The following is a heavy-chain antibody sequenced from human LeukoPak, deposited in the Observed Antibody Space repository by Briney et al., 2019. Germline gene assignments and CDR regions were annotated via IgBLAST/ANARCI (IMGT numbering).Heavy chain of an antibody. Sequence: SQTLSLTCALSGDSFSSNSAAWHWSRQSPSRGLEWLGRTYYRSKLHNDYAVFVKSRITINPDTSKNQFSLQLNSVTPEDTAVYYCARGDSGFSAYYFDYWGQGTLVTVSS. V-gene: IGHV6-1*01. D-gene: IGHD6-25*01. J-gene: IGHJ4*02. CDR2: TYYRSKLHN. CDR1: GDSFSSNSAA. CDR3: ARGDSGFSAYYFDY.